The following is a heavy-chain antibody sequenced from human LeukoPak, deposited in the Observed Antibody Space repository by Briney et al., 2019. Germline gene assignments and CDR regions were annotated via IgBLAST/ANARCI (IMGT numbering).Heavy chain of an antibody. CDR3: TGGSDIFDY. Sequence: GGSLRLSCAASGFTFSTYALNWVRQAPGKGLEWVGRIKSKTDGGTTDYGAFVKGRFTFSTDDSKNTLYLQMNSLKTEDTAVYYCTGGSDIFDYWGQGTLVTVSS. CDR1: GFTFSTYA. CDR2: IKSKTDGGTT. V-gene: IGHV3-15*01. J-gene: IGHJ4*02. D-gene: IGHD2-15*01.